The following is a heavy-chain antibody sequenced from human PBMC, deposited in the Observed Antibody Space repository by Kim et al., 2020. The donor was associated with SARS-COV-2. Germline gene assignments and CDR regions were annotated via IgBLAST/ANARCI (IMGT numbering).Heavy chain of an antibody. CDR1: GFTFNNAW. CDR3: STGTSVGG. V-gene: IGHV3-15*01. J-gene: IGHJ4*02. D-gene: IGHD1-26*01. CDR2: VKSKTDGGTI. Sequence: GGSLRLSCAASGFTFNNAWMSWVRQAPGKGREWVGRVKSKTDGGTIDYAAPVKGRFTISREDSKNTVYLQMNSLKTEDTAVYYCSTGTSVGGWGQGTLVTVSS.